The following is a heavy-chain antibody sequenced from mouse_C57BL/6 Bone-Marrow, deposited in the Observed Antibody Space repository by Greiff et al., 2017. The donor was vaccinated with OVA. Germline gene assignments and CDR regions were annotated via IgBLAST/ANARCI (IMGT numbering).Heavy chain of an antibody. J-gene: IGHJ3*01. D-gene: IGHD1-1*02. Sequence: EVMLVESGGGLVKPGGSLKLSCAASGFTFSDYGMHWVRQAPEKGLEWVAYISSGSSTIYYADTVKGRFPISRDNAKNTLFLQMTSLRSEDTAMYYCARRRNLWSVAYWGQGTLVTVSA. V-gene: IGHV5-17*01. CDR2: ISSGSSTI. CDR3: ARRRNLWSVAY. CDR1: GFTFSDYG.